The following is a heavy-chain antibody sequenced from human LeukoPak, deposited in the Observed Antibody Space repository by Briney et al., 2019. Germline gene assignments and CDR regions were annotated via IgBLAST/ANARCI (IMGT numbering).Heavy chain of an antibody. CDR1: GGSLSSYY. V-gene: IGHV4-59*01. Sequence: SETLSLTCTVSGGSLSSYYWTWIRQPPGKGLEWIGYIYYTGSTSYNPSLKSRVTISVQTSKNQFSLKLSSVTAADTAVYYCARGLNRNDYGDYGYWGQGTLVTVSS. J-gene: IGHJ4*02. D-gene: IGHD4-17*01. CDR3: ARGLNRNDYGDYGY. CDR2: IYYTGST.